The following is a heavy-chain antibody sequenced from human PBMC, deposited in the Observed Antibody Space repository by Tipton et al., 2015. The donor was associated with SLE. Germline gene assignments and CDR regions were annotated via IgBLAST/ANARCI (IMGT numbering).Heavy chain of an antibody. CDR3: ARDFWSQIVGAGGDFHI. CDR1: GGSISSGSYH. Sequence: TLSLTCTVSGGSISSGSYHWSWIRQPAGKGLEWIGHIYTSGSTNYNPSLKSRVTISVDTSKNQFSLKLSSVTAADTAVYYCARDFWSQIVGAGGDFHIWGQGTMVTVSS. D-gene: IGHD1-26*01. J-gene: IGHJ3*02. V-gene: IGHV4-61*09. CDR2: IYTSGST.